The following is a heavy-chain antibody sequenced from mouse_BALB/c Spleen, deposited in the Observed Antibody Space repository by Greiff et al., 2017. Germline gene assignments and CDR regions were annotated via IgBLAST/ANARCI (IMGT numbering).Heavy chain of an antibody. CDR1: GFTFSSFG. V-gene: IGHV5-17*02. Sequence: EVQLVESGGGLVQPGGSRKLSCAASGFTFSSFGMHWVRQAPEKGLEWVAYISSGSSTIYYADTVKGRFTISRDNPKNTLFLQMTSLRSEDTAMYYCARLGGDYWGQGTTLTVSS. CDR3: ARLGGDY. J-gene: IGHJ2*01. CDR2: ISSGSSTI.